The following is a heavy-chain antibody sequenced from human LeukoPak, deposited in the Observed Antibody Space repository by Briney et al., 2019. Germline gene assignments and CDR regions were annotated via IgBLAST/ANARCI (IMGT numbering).Heavy chain of an antibody. CDR1: GGSISSHY. Sequence: SETLSLTCTVSGGSISSHYWSWIRQPPGKGLEWSGYFYYSGSTNYNPSLKSRVTISVDTSKNQFSLKLSSVTAADPAVYYCARGRDEPYYFDYWGPGNPGHRLL. CDR2: FYYSGST. V-gene: IGHV4-59*11. J-gene: IGHJ4*02. CDR3: ARGRDEPYYFDY. D-gene: IGHD1-14*01.